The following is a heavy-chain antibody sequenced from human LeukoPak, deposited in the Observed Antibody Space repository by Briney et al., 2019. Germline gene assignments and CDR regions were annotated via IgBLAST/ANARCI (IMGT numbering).Heavy chain of an antibody. V-gene: IGHV4-39*07. CDR2: ISYSGSS. Sequence: PSGTLPLTCTFSGGSITSSNSYWGWIPPPPGKGLEWIRSISYSGSSDYNRSCRSRVTISVDTSKNHFSLKLRYVTAADTAVYYCARDPGHYYYDGGGRQDAFDLWGQGTMVTVSS. D-gene: IGHD3-22*01. CDR1: GGSITSSNSY. J-gene: IGHJ3*01. CDR3: ARDPGHYYYDGGGRQDAFDL.